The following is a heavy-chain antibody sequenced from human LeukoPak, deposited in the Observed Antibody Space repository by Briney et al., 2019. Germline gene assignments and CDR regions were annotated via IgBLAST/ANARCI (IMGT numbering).Heavy chain of an antibody. V-gene: IGHV3-33*01. Sequence: PGGSLTLSYAASGFTFSIYGMHWARHAPGKGLEWVADIWYDGSNTYYTDSVKGRFTLSRDNSKNTLYLQMNRLRTEQPAINYCARGTTVLLWFVTTSYDFDIWGQGTMVTVSA. CDR1: GFTFSIYG. CDR3: ARGTTVLLWFVTTSYDFDI. D-gene: IGHD3-10*01. J-gene: IGHJ3*02. CDR2: IWYDGSNT.